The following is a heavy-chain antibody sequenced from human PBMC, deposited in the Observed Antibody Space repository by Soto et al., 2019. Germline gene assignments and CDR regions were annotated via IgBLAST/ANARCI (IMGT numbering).Heavy chain of an antibody. J-gene: IGHJ3*02. D-gene: IGHD3-10*01. CDR1: GYIFSNYY. V-gene: IGHV1-46*01. CDR2: FNPSGDAT. CDR3: ARRGMSKIGFDT. Sequence: QVQLVQSGAEVKKPGTSVKVSCKASGYIFSNYYMHWVRQAPGLGLEWMGVFNPSGDATHYAQSFQGRVSVTRDTSTSTVYMELSTLTSEDTAVYYCARRGMSKIGFDTWGQGTMVTVSS.